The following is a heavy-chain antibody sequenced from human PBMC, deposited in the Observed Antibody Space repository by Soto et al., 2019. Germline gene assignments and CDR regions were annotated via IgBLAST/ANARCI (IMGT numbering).Heavy chain of an antibody. V-gene: IGHV3-48*01. J-gene: IGHJ4*02. Sequence: GGSLRLSCAASGFTFSSYSMNWVRQAPGKGLEWVSYISSSSSTIYYADSVKGRFTISRDNAKNSLYLQMNSLRAEDTAVYYCEVMIALAAAVAQDNYFDYWGQGTLVTVSS. CDR1: GFTFSSYS. CDR2: ISSSSSTI. CDR3: EVMIALAAAVAQDNYFDY. D-gene: IGHD6-13*01.